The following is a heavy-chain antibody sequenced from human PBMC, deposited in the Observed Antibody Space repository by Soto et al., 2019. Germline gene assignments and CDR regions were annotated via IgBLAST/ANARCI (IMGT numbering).Heavy chain of an antibody. J-gene: IGHJ6*03. D-gene: IGHD1-7*01. V-gene: IGHV3-64*01. Sequence: EVQLVESGGGLVQPGGSLRLSCAASGFTFSSYAMHWVRQAPGKGLEYVSAISSNGGSTYYANSVKGRFTISRDNSKNTLYLQMGSLRAEDMAVYYCARDAGTTSYYYYYMDVWGKGTTVTVSS. CDR2: ISSNGGST. CDR3: ARDAGTTSYYYYYMDV. CDR1: GFTFSSYA.